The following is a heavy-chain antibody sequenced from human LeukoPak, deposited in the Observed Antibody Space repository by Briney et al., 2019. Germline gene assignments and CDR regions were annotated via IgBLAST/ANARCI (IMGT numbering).Heavy chain of an antibody. CDR1: GFTFSGYW. Sequence: GGSLRLSCAASGFTFSGYWIHWVRQAPGKGLVWVSRINSDGSSTSYADSVKGRFTISRDNAKNTLYLQMNSLRAEDTAVYYCARPSGSYYYDAFDIWGQGTMVTVSS. D-gene: IGHD3-10*01. J-gene: IGHJ3*02. CDR2: INSDGSST. CDR3: ARPSGSYYYDAFDI. V-gene: IGHV3-74*01.